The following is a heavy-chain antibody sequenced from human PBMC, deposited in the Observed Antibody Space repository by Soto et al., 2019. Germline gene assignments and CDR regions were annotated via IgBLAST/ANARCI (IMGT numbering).Heavy chain of an antibody. D-gene: IGHD2-21*01. J-gene: IGHJ6*02. CDR1: GGSISSGDYY. CDR3: AASCVACGGFNYYGMDV. V-gene: IGHV4-30-4*01. CDR2: IYYSGST. Sequence: PSETLSLTCTVSGGSISSGDYYWSWIRQPPGKGLEWIGYIYYSGSTYYNPSLKSRVTISVDTSKNQFSLKLSSVTAADTAVYYCAASCVACGGFNYYGMDVWGQGTTVTVSS.